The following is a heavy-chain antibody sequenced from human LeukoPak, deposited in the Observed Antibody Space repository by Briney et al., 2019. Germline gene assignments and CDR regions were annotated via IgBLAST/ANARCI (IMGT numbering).Heavy chain of an antibody. CDR3: ARRGFYDTSGYLFDH. Sequence: PGGSLRLSCAASGFTFSSYEMNWVRQAPGKGLEWVSYISTSGSPIYYGNSVKGRFTISRDNAKNSLYLQMNSLRAEDTALYYCARRGFYDTSGYLFDHWGQGTLATVSS. D-gene: IGHD3-22*01. J-gene: IGHJ4*02. CDR2: ISTSGSPI. CDR1: GFTFSSYE. V-gene: IGHV3-48*03.